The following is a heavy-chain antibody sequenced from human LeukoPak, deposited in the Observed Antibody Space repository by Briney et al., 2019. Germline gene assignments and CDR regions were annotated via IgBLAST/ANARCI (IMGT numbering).Heavy chain of an antibody. Sequence: PGGSLRLSCAASGFTFSAYAMTWVRQGPGTELECVSTIATSDAYTYYADSVQGRFTISRDNSKNTLYLQMNSLRVEDTAVYYCARGESYRFDYWGQGTLVTVSS. CDR3: ARGESYRFDY. CDR2: IATSDAYT. CDR1: GFTFSAYA. V-gene: IGHV3-23*01. D-gene: IGHD3-16*01. J-gene: IGHJ4*02.